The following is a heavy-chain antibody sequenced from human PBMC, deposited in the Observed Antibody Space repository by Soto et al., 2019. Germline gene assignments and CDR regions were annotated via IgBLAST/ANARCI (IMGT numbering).Heavy chain of an antibody. V-gene: IGHV1-18*03. D-gene: IGHD3-16*02. Sequence: QVQLVQSGPEVKNPGASVRVSCVASGYTFTSYGVNWVRQAPGQGLEWMGWIAAPSGRTRYLPKLKGRVTMTADVSTNLGYIELGSLTFDDMGLEFCARAASWSYRSDYWGQGTVVTVSS. J-gene: IGHJ4*02. CDR2: IAAPSGRT. CDR3: ARAASWSYRSDY. CDR1: GYTFTSYG.